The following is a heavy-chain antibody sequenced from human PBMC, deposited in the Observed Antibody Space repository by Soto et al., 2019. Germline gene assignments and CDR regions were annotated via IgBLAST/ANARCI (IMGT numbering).Heavy chain of an antibody. Sequence: LSLTCTVSGGSISSYYWSWIRQPPGKGLEWIGYIYYSGSTNYNPSLKSRVTISVDTSKNQFSLKLSSVTAADTAVYYCARARRHSDAFDIWGQGTMVTVSS. J-gene: IGHJ3*02. V-gene: IGHV4-59*01. CDR1: GGSISSYY. D-gene: IGHD6-25*01. CDR3: ARARRHSDAFDI. CDR2: IYYSGST.